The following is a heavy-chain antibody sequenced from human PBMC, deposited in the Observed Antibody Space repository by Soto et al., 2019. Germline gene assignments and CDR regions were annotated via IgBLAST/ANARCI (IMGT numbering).Heavy chain of an antibody. J-gene: IGHJ5*02. CDR3: ASVPRYCSISSCLSGVTSFDP. V-gene: IGHV1-18*04. CDR1: GYIFTSYG. Sequence: ASVKVSCKASGYIFTSYGISWVRQAPGQGLEWMGWISSYNGNTNYAQKVQGRVTMTTDTSTSTTYMELRSLRSDDTAVYYCASVPRYCSISSCLSGVTSFDPWARGTLVPV. CDR2: ISSYNGNT. D-gene: IGHD2-2*01.